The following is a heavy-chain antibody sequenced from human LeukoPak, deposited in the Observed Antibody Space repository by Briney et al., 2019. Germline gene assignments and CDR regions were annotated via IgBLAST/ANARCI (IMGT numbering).Heavy chain of an antibody. Sequence: GRSLRLSCTASGFTFGDYAMSWVRQAPGKGLEWVGFIRSKAYDGTTEYAASVKGRFTISRDDSKSIAYLQMDSLKTEDTAVYYCTRAGRYCSGGSCYSFYWGQGTLVTVSS. D-gene: IGHD2-15*01. CDR1: GFTFGDYA. CDR2: IRSKAYDGTT. CDR3: TRAGRYCSGGSCYSFY. V-gene: IGHV3-49*04. J-gene: IGHJ4*02.